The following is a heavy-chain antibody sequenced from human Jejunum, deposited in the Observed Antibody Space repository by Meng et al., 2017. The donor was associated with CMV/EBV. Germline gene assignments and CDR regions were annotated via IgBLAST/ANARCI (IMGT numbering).Heavy chain of an antibody. J-gene: IGHJ4*02. CDR2: IYYSGST. V-gene: IGHV4-30-4*08. D-gene: IGHD6-6*01. CDR3: ARVSLRQTIFDY. Sequence: VPLQESGPGLVKPSQPPSLTCTVSGGSISSGDNYWSWIRQPPGKGLEWIGYIYYSGSTYYNPSLKSRLTISVDTSKNQFSLNLTSVTAADTAVYYCARVSLRQTIFDYWGQGTLVTVSS. CDR1: GGSISSGDNY.